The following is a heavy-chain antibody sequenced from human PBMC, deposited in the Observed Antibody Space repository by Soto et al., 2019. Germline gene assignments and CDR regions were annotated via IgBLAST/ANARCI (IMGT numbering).Heavy chain of an antibody. D-gene: IGHD4-17*01. J-gene: IGHJ1*01. Sequence: QVQLVQSGAEVKKPGASVQVSCKASGSTFTSYDINWVRHATGQGLEWMGWMNPNSGNTGYAQKFQGRVTMTRNTSISTAYMELSSLRSEDTAVYYCVRGLDYGDTAQHFQHWGQGSLVTVAS. CDR1: GSTFTSYD. CDR3: VRGLDYGDTAQHFQH. V-gene: IGHV1-8*01. CDR2: MNPNSGNT.